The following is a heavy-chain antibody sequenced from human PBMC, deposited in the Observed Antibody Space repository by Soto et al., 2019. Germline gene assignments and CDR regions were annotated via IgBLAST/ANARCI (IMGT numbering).Heavy chain of an antibody. D-gene: IGHD6-19*01. Sequence: ASVKVSCKASGYTFTSYAMHWVRQAPGQRLEWMGWINAGNGNTKYSQKFQGRVTITRDTSASTAYMELSSLRSEDTAVYYCAREKQWLGYYYYGMDVWGQGTTVTVSS. CDR2: INAGNGNT. CDR3: AREKQWLGYYYYGMDV. CDR1: GYTFTSYA. J-gene: IGHJ6*02. V-gene: IGHV1-3*01.